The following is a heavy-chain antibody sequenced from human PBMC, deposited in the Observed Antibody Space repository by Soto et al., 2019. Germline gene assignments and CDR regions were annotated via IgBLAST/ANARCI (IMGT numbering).Heavy chain of an antibody. D-gene: IGHD2-15*01. CDR2: ISYDGRNT. V-gene: IGHV3-30-3*01. Sequence: QVQLVESGGGVVQPGTSLRLSCAASGFIFSTYAMHWVRQAPGKGLEWVATISYDGRNTFYGDSVKGRFTISRDNSEKTVLLHLNCLRAEDTSVYFCARDRVCSGDSCVYYFGYWGQGTLVIVSS. CDR1: GFIFSTYA. J-gene: IGHJ4*02. CDR3: ARDRVCSGDSCVYYFGY.